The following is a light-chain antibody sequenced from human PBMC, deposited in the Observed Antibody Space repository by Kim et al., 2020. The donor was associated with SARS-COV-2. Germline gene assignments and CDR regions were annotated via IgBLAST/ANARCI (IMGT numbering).Light chain of an antibody. CDR2: YDN. CDR1: NIGRKT. V-gene: IGLV3-21*04. Sequence: APRKATRITCGGNNIGRKTVPCHQQKPGQAPVLVIYYDNDRPSGIPGRFSASNSRNTATPTISRVEAGDEADYYCQVWDSSSDHRVFGGGTQLTVL. J-gene: IGLJ3*02. CDR3: QVWDSSSDHRV.